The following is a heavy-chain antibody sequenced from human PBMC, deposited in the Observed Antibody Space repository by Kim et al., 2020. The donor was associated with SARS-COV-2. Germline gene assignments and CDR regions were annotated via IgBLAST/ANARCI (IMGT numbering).Heavy chain of an antibody. Sequence: SETLSLTCTVSGGSISSSSYYWGWIRQPPGKGLEWIGSIYYSGSTYYNPSLKSRVTISVDTSKNQFSLKLSSVTAADTAVYYCARLSHGSSGWSVFDYWGQGTLVTVSS. J-gene: IGHJ4*02. D-gene: IGHD6-19*01. V-gene: IGHV4-39*01. CDR3: ARLSHGSSGWSVFDY. CDR2: IYYSGST. CDR1: GGSISSSSYY.